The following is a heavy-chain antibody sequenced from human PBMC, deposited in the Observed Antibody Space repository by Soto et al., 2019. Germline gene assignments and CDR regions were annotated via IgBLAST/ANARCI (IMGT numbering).Heavy chain of an antibody. V-gene: IGHV3-30*03. Sequence: GESLKISCAASGFTFNSYGMHWVRQGPGNGLEWVAFISYDSTKTYYADSVKGRFTISRDNPNSARYVQMNSLTGEDTAVYYCARTRSAWSDFHYYSLDVWGQGTTVTVSS. CDR1: GFTFNSYG. CDR2: ISYDSTKT. J-gene: IGHJ6*02. CDR3: ARTRSAWSDFHYYSLDV. D-gene: IGHD1-26*01.